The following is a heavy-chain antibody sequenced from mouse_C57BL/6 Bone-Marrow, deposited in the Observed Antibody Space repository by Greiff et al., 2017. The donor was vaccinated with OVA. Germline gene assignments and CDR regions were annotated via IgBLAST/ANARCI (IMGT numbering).Heavy chain of an antibody. CDR3: ARDWGNPCFDV. V-gene: IGHV3-6*01. CDR2: ISYDGSN. Sequence: EVKLMESGPGLVKPSQSLSLTCSVTGYSITSGYYWNWIRQFPGNKLEWMGYISYDGSNNYNPSLKNRISITRDTSKNQFFLKLNSVTTEDTATYYCARDWGNPCFDVWGTGTTVTVSS. CDR1: GYSITSGYY. J-gene: IGHJ1*03. D-gene: IGHD2-1*01.